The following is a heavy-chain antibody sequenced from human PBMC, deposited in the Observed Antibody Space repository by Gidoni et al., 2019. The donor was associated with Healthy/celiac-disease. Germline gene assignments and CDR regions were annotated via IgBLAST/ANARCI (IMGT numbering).Heavy chain of an antibody. D-gene: IGHD2-2*01. V-gene: IGHV4-34*01. CDR3: ARGTRSDIVVVPAAIMDF. J-gene: IGHJ4*02. CDR1: GGSFSGYY. CDR2: INHSGST. Sequence: QVQLQQWGAGLLKPSETLSLTCAVYGGSFSGYYWSWIRQPPGKGLEWIGEINHSGSTNYNPSLKSRVTISVDTSKNQFSLKLSSVTAADTAVYYCARGTRSDIVVVPAAIMDFWGQGTLVTVSS.